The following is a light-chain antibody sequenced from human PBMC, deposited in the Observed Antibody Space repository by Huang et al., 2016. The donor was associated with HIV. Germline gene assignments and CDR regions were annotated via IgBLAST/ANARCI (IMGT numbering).Light chain of an antibody. CDR3: QQCYTPPYT. CDR2: WAS. J-gene: IGKJ2*01. Sequence: DIVMTQSPDSLSLSLGERATINCRSSQSILYKSNNKNFLTWYQQKPGHPPKLLIYWASSREYGVPDRFSGSGSATDFNLTISGLQAEDVAVYYCQQCYTPPYTFGQGTKVEIK. V-gene: IGKV4-1*01. CDR1: QSILYKSNNKNF.